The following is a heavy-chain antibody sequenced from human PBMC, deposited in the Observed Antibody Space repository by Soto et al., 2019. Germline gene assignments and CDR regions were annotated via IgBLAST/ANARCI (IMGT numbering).Heavy chain of an antibody. J-gene: IGHJ6*02. CDR1: GFTFSDYY. D-gene: IGHD3-10*01. Sequence: QVQLVESGGGLVKPGGSLRLSCAASGFTFSDYYMSWIRQAPGKGLEWVSYISSSSSYTNYADSVKGRFTISRDNAKNSLYMQMNSLRAEATDVYYCARTVRGLYGMDVWGQGTTVTVSS. CDR2: ISSSSSYT. V-gene: IGHV3-11*05. CDR3: ARTVRGLYGMDV.